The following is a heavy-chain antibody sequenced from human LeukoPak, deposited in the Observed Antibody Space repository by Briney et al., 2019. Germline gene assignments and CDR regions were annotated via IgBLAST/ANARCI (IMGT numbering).Heavy chain of an antibody. CDR1: GFTFSSYS. Sequence: GGSLRLSCAASGFTFSSYSMNWVRQAPGKGLEWVSYISSSSSTIYYADSVKGRFTISRDNAKNSLYLQMSSLRDEDTAVYYCARDPVGAIEHFDYWGQGTLVTVSS. V-gene: IGHV3-48*02. D-gene: IGHD1-26*01. CDR2: ISSSSSTI. J-gene: IGHJ4*02. CDR3: ARDPVGAIEHFDY.